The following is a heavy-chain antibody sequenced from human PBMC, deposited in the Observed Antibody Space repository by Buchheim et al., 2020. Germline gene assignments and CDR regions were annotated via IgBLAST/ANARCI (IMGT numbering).Heavy chain of an antibody. CDR1: GGSISSGSYY. Sequence: QVQLQESGPGLVKPSQTLSLTCTVSGGSISSGSYYWSWIRQPAGKGLEWIGRIYTSGSTNYNPSLKSRVTISVDTSTNQFSLKLSSVTAADTAVYYCARGGYSYGYGARYFDYWGQGTL. J-gene: IGHJ4*02. V-gene: IGHV4-61*02. D-gene: IGHD5-18*01. CDR2: IYTSGST. CDR3: ARGGYSYGYGARYFDY.